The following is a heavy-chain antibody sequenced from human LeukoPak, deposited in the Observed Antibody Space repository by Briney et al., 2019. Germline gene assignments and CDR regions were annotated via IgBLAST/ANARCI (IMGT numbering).Heavy chain of an antibody. Sequence: PGGSLRLSCAASGFTFSSYWMRWVRQAPGKGLVWVSRINSDGSSTSYADSVKGRFTISRDNAKNTLYLQMNSLRAEDTAVYYCARGGGLWFGELSPHDYWGQGTLVTVSS. D-gene: IGHD3-10*01. J-gene: IGHJ4*02. CDR1: GFTFSSYW. V-gene: IGHV3-74*01. CDR3: ARGGGLWFGELSPHDY. CDR2: INSDGSST.